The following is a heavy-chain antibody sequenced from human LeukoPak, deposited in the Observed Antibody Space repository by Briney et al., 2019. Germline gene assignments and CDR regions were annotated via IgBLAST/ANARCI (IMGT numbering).Heavy chain of an antibody. V-gene: IGHV1-2*02. D-gene: IGHD3-10*01. Sequence: ASVKVSCKASGYTFTGYYMHWVRQAPGQGLERMGWINPNSGGTNYAQKFQGRVTMTRDTSISTAYMELSRLRSDDTAVYYCARDYYGSGSYYGHMDVWGKGTTLTVSS. CDR3: ARDYYGSGSYYGHMDV. J-gene: IGHJ6*03. CDR1: GYTFTGYY. CDR2: INPNSGGT.